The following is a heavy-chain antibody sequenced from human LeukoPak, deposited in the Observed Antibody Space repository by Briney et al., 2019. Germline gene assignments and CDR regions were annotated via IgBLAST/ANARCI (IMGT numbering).Heavy chain of an antibody. CDR1: GGSFSGYY. CDR2: INHSGST. Sequence: PSETLSLPCAVCGGSFSGYYWSWIRQPPGKGLEWIGEINHSGSTNYNPSLKSRVTISVDTSKNQFSLKLSSVTAADTAVYYCARRKYYYGSGSYYPLPRPYYYYGMDVWGQGTTVTVSS. V-gene: IGHV4-34*01. D-gene: IGHD3-10*01. J-gene: IGHJ6*02. CDR3: ARRKYYYGSGSYYPLPRPYYYYGMDV.